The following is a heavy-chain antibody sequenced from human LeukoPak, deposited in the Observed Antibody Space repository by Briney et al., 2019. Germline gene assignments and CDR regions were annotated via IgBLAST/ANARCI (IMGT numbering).Heavy chain of an antibody. CDR1: GGSVSTNY. CDR2: ILYSGST. Sequence: PSETLSLTCTVSGGSVSTNYWSWIRQPPGRGLEWIGYILYSGSTNYHPSLKSRVNISADTSKNQVSLKMRSVTTADTAIYYCARARGDYGWIDYWGQGTLVTVSS. V-gene: IGHV4-59*02. D-gene: IGHD4-17*01. J-gene: IGHJ4*02. CDR3: ARARGDYGWIDY.